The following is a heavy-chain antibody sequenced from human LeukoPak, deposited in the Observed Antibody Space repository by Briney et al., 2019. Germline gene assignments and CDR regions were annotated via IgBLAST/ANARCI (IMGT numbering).Heavy chain of an antibody. CDR2: LHYSGTT. D-gene: IGHD3/OR15-3a*01. CDR3: ARAGDWSLGGNWFDP. J-gene: IGHJ5*02. Sequence: PSETLSLTCNVSGGSISSHLYYWGWIRQPPGKGLEWIGSLHYSGTTHYNPSLKSRVTISADTSKNQFSLKLSSVTAADTAVYYCARAGDWSLGGNWFDPWGQGTLVTVSS. CDR1: GGSISSHLYY. V-gene: IGHV4-39*07.